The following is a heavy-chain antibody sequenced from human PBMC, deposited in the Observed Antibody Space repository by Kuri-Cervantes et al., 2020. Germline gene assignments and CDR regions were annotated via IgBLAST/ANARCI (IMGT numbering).Heavy chain of an antibody. CDR1: GFTFAAYA. CDR3: AKDRPVETANYYFDF. J-gene: IGHJ4*02. V-gene: IGHV3-23*01. CDR2: ISGRGSST. Sequence: GGSLRLSCAASGFTFAAYAMSWVRQAPGKGLEWVSTISGRGSSTHYADSVKGRFTISRDDSKNTPYLQMNSLRAEDTAVYYCAKDRPVETANYYFDFWGQGTLVTVSS. D-gene: IGHD5-18*01.